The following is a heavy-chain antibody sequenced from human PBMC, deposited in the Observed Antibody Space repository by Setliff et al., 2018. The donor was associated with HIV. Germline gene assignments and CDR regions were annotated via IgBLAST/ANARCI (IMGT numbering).Heavy chain of an antibody. CDR2: IYYSGST. V-gene: IGHV4-59*11. CDR1: GGSISSHY. Sequence: PSETLSLTCTVSGGSISSHYWSWIRQPPGKGLEWIGSIYYSGSTNYNPSLKSRVTISVDTSKNQFSLKLTSVTAADTAMYYCATYSAGEGGRGHWGQGTLVTVSS. D-gene: IGHD2-15*01. CDR3: ATYSAGEGGRGH. J-gene: IGHJ4*02.